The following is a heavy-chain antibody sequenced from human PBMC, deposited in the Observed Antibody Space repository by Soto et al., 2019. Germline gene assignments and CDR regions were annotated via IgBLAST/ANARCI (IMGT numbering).Heavy chain of an antibody. V-gene: IGHV3-23*01. CDR2: ISGSGGST. D-gene: IGHD3-3*01. J-gene: IGHJ4*02. CDR1: GLTFSSYA. Sequence: GGSLRLSCAASGLTFSSYAMSWVRQAPGKGLEWVSAISGSGGSTYHADSVKGRFTISRDNSKNTLYLQMNSLRAEDTAVYYCAKPPYYDFWSGHFDYWGQGTLVTVSS. CDR3: AKPPYYDFWSGHFDY.